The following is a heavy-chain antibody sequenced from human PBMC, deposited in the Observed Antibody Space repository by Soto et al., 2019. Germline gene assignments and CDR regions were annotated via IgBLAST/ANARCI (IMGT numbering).Heavy chain of an antibody. D-gene: IGHD5-18*01. V-gene: IGHV4-59*08. CDR3: ARRDSHDAFDI. CDR2: IYYSGST. Sequence: SETLSLTCTVSGGSISSYYWSWIRQPPGKGLEWIGYIYYSGSTNYNPSLKSRVTISVDTSKNQFSLKLSSVTAADTAVYYCARRDSHDAFDIWGQGTVVTVSS. J-gene: IGHJ3*02. CDR1: GGSISSYY.